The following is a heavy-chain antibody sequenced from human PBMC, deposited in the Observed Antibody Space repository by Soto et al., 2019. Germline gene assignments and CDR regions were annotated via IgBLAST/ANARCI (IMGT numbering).Heavy chain of an antibody. D-gene: IGHD6-13*01. V-gene: IGHV3-64D*08. J-gene: IGHJ6*02. Sequence: GGSLRLFCSASGFTFSSFAMHWVRQAPGKGLEYVSAISSNGGSTYYADSVKGRFTISRDNSKNTLYLQMSSLRAEDTAVYYCVKSRIAAAGTGGPHYYYYGMDVWGQGTTVTVSS. CDR1: GFTFSSFA. CDR2: ISSNGGST. CDR3: VKSRIAAAGTGGPHYYYYGMDV.